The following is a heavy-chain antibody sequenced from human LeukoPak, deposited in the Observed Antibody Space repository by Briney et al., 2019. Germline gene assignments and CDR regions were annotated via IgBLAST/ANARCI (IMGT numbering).Heavy chain of an antibody. J-gene: IGHJ3*02. CDR3: VRLQPNTGEWAFDI. D-gene: IGHD1-1*01. CDR1: GGSFSGYY. Sequence: SETLSLTCAVYGGSFSGYYWSWIRQPPGEGLEWIGYISNGGTTNYNPSLKSRVTISVDKSKNQLSLKLGSVTAADTAVYHCVRLQPNTGEWAFDIWGQGTLVTVS. CDR2: ISNGGTT. V-gene: IGHV4-59*01.